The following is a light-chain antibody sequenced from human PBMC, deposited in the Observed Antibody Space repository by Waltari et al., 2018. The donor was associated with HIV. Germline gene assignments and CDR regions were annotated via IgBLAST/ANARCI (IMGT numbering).Light chain of an antibody. CDR3: QSYDSNLSGL. J-gene: IGLJ2*01. V-gene: IGLV1-40*01. CDR2: GNS. Sequence: QSELTQPPSVSAAPGQRVTISCTGSSPNIGAGYDVPWYQHVHGSTPKVVIYGNSNRPSGVPDRFSGSKSGSSASLVITGLQSEDEADYYCQSYDSNLSGLFGGGTKVTVL. CDR1: SPNIGAGYD.